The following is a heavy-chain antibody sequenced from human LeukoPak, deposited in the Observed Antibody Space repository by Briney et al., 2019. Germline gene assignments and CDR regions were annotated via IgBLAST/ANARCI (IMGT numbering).Heavy chain of an antibody. V-gene: IGHV3-21*01. J-gene: IGHJ4*02. CDR3: ARGSWYDFWSGYSVDY. CDR2: ISSSSTFI. Sequence: GGSLRLSCAASGFTFSSYSMNWVRQAPGKGLEWVSSISSSSTFIHYADSVKGRFTISRDNAKNSLYLQMNSLRAEDTAVYYCARGSWYDFWSGYSVDYWGQGTLVTVSS. D-gene: IGHD3-3*01. CDR1: GFTFSSYS.